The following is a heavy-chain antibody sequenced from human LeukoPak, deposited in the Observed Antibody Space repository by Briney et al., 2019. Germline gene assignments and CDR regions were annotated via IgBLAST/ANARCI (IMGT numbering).Heavy chain of an antibody. CDR1: GSSFTSYW. V-gene: IGHV5-51*01. CDR2: IYPGDSDT. J-gene: IGHJ5*02. D-gene: IGHD3-10*01. Sequence: GESLKISCKGSGSSFTSYWIGWVRQLPGKGLEWMGIIYPGDSDTRYSPSFQGQVTISADKSISTAYLQWSSLKASDTAMYYCARFQQRVGMVRGVIGWFDPWGQGTLVTVSS. CDR3: ARFQQRVGMVRGVIGWFDP.